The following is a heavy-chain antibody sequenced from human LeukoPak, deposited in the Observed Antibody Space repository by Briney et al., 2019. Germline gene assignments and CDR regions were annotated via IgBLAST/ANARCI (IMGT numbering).Heavy chain of an antibody. D-gene: IGHD2-15*01. CDR2: IYYTGST. CDR1: RDSISGYY. V-gene: IGHV4-59*08. CDR3: ARAAQGSYCSGGSCSPTDY. Sequence: SETLSLTCTVSRDSISGYYWSWVRQPPGKGLEWIGYIYYTGSTNYNPSLKSRVTISVDTSKNQLSLKLSSVTAADTAVYYCARAAQGSYCSGGSCSPTDYWGQGTLVTVSS. J-gene: IGHJ4*02.